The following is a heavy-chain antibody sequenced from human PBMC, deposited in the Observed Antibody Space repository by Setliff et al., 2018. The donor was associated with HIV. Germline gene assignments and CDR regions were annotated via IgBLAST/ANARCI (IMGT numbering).Heavy chain of an antibody. D-gene: IGHD3-9*01. CDR2: ISVYNGHT. CDR3: ARAFDVLTGYFDC. Sequence: ASVKVSCKASGYSFTNLGLNWVRQAPGQGLEWMGWISVYNGHTKFAQKVQDRVTMTTDTSTSTAYMELRSLRSDDTAVYYCARAFDVLTGYFDCWGQGTLVTVSS. J-gene: IGHJ4*02. CDR1: GYSFTNLG. V-gene: IGHV1-18*01.